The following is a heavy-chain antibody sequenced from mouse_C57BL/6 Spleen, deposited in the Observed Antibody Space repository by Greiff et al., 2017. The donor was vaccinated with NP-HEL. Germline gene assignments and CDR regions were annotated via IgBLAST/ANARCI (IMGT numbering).Heavy chain of an antibody. CDR3: AREDYDGFAY. D-gene: IGHD2-4*01. Sequence: EVKLVESEGGLVQPGSSMKLSCTASGFTFTDYYMAWVRQVPEKGLEWVANINYDGSSTYYLDSLKSRFIISRDNAKNILYLQMSSLKSEDTATYYCAREDYDGFAYWGQGTLVTVSA. CDR1: GFTFTDYY. V-gene: IGHV5-16*01. CDR2: INYDGSST. J-gene: IGHJ3*01.